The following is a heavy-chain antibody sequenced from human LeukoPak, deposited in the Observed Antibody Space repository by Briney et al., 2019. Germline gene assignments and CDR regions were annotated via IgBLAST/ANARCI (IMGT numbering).Heavy chain of an antibody. Sequence: GGSLRLSCAASGFTFSSYAMHWVRQAPGKGLEWVAVISYDGSDKYYADSVKGRFTISRDNSKNTLYLQMSSLRDEDTAVYYCARAALYGNWGQGNLVTVSS. V-gene: IGHV3-30*04. CDR2: ISYDGSDK. D-gene: IGHD3-16*02. CDR1: GFTFSSYA. CDR3: ARAALYGN. J-gene: IGHJ4*02.